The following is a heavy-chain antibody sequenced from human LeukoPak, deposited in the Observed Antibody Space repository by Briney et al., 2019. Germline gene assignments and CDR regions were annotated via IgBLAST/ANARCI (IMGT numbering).Heavy chain of an antibody. Sequence: PSETLSLTCTVSGGSISSYYWSWIRQPPGKGLEWIGSIYHSGSTYYNPSLKSRVTISVDTSKNQFSLKLSSVTAADTAVYYCARDRGWNYAGEDYWGQGTLVTVSS. D-gene: IGHD1-7*01. V-gene: IGHV4-38-2*02. J-gene: IGHJ4*02. CDR1: GGSISSYY. CDR2: IYHSGST. CDR3: ARDRGWNYAGEDY.